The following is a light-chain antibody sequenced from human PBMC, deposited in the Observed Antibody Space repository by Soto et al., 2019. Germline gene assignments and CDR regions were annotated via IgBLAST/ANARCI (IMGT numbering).Light chain of an antibody. CDR1: QVISSS. Sequence: DVKLSQSPSFLSASVGDRVTITCRASQVISSSLAWYQQKPGEAPKLLIYATSTLQSGAPSRFSGSGYGTEFTLTISSLQPDDFASYYCQKLHNFPLTFGQGTRLEIK. CDR3: QKLHNFPLT. J-gene: IGKJ5*01. V-gene: IGKV1-9*01. CDR2: ATS.